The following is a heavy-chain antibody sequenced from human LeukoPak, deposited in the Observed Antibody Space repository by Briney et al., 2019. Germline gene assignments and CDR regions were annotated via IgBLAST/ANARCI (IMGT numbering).Heavy chain of an antibody. CDR3: ATFEYSSSSVNY. V-gene: IGHV1-69*13. CDR1: GGTFSSYA. J-gene: IGHJ4*02. Sequence: SVKVSCKASGGTFSSYAISWVRQAPGQGLEWMGGIIPIFGTANYAQKFQGRVTITADESTSTAYMELSSLRSEDTAVYYCATFEYSSSSVNYWGQGTLVTVSS. D-gene: IGHD6-6*01. CDR2: IIPIFGTA.